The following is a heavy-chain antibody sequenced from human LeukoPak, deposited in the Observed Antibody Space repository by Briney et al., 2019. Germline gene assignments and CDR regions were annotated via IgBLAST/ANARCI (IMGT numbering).Heavy chain of an antibody. V-gene: IGHV3-73*01. Sequence: GGSLRLSCAASGFTFSGSAMHWVRQASGKGLEWVGRIRSKANSYATAYAASVKGRFTISRDDSKNTAYLQMNSLKTEDTAVYYCTRLGYYYGSGSYYNRYYYMDVWGKGTTVTISS. CDR2: IRSKANSYAT. CDR3: TRLGYYYGSGSYYNRYYYMDV. D-gene: IGHD3-10*01. CDR1: GFTFSGSA. J-gene: IGHJ6*03.